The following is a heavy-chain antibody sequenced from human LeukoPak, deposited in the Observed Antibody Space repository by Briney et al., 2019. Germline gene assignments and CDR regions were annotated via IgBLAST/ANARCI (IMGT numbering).Heavy chain of an antibody. V-gene: IGHV3-30*18. Sequence: GGSLRLSCVASGFTFSSHGIHWVRQAPGKGLEWVAVISFDGSNKYFADSVKGRFTISRDNSKNTLYLQMDSLRAEDTAVYYCAKADSSGYYYVGSYDYWGQGTLVTVSS. CDR3: AKADSSGYYYVGSYDY. CDR2: ISFDGSNK. D-gene: IGHD3-22*01. CDR1: GFTFSSHG. J-gene: IGHJ4*02.